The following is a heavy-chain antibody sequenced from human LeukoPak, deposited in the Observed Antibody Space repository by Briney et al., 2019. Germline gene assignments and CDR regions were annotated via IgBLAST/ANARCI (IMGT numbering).Heavy chain of an antibody. D-gene: IGHD2-15*01. CDR2: ISSSGSTI. CDR1: GFTFSSYE. CDR3: ARDTRYCSGGGCYVGYYFDY. V-gene: IGHV3-48*03. J-gene: IGHJ4*02. Sequence: PGGSLRLSCAASGFTFSSYEMNWVCQAPGKGLEWVSYISSSGSTIYYADSVKGRFTISRDNAKNSLFLQMNSLRAEDTAVYYCARDTRYCSGGGCYVGYYFDYWDQGTLVTVSS.